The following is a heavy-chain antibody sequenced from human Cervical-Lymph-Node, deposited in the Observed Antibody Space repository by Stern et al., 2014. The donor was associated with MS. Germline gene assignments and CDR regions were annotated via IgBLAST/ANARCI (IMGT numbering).Heavy chain of an antibody. D-gene: IGHD6-6*01. CDR1: GYKFSTYW. CDR3: ARHMSPWKQLVASDS. V-gene: IGHV5-51*01. CDR2: IYPGDSDT. Sequence: EVQLEESGAEVKKPGESLKISCKGSGYKFSTYWIGWVRQMPGKGLEWMGIIYPGDSDTRYSPSFQGQVTITADTSTSTAYLQWSSLKASDTAMYYCARHMSPWKQLVASDSWGQGTLVTVSS. J-gene: IGHJ4*02.